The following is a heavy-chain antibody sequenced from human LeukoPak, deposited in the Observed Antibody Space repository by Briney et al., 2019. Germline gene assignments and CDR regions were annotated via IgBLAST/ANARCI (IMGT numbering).Heavy chain of an antibody. CDR2: IYYSGST. D-gene: IGHD2-15*01. J-gene: IGHJ4*02. CDR1: GGSISSSSYY. Sequence: SETLSLTCTVSGGSISSSSYYWGWIRQPPGKGLEWIGSIYYSGSTYYNPSLKSRVTISVDTSKNQFSLKLSAVTPADTAVYYCVILYPSRSGGSCPTRWGKGTLVTVSS. CDR3: VILYPSRSGGSCPTR. V-gene: IGHV4-39*01.